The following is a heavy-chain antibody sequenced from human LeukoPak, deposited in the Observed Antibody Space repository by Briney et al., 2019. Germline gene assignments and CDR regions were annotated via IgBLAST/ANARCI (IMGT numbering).Heavy chain of an antibody. CDR2: ISYDGSNK. J-gene: IGHJ4*02. D-gene: IGHD3-22*01. Sequence: GGSLRLSGAASGFTFSSYGMHWVRQAPGKGLEWVAFISYDGSNKYYADSVKGRFTISRDNSKKTLYLQINSLRAEDTAMYYCARSIGGYYDSSGHYDYWGQGTLVTVSS. CDR1: GFTFSSYG. CDR3: ARSIGGYYDSSGHYDY. V-gene: IGHV3-30*03.